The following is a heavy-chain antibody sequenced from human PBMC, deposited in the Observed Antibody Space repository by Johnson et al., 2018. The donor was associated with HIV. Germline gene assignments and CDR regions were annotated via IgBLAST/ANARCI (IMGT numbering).Heavy chain of an antibody. J-gene: IGHJ3*01. CDR1: GFTFDDYA. CDR2: ISWNSGSI. D-gene: IGHD1-7*01. V-gene: IGHV3-9*01. Sequence: VQLVESGGGVVQPGRSLRLSCAASGFTFDDYAMHWVRQAPGKGLEWVSGISWNSGSIGYADSVKGRFTISRDNAKNSLYLQMNSLRTEDTAVYYCASESRWKYAGGDLWGQGTLVTVSS. CDR3: ASESRWKYAGGDL.